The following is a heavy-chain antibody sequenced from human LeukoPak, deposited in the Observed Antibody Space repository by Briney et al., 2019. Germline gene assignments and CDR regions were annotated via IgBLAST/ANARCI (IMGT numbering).Heavy chain of an antibody. J-gene: IGHJ4*02. Sequence: PGGSLRLSCAASGFTFSSYTMNWVRQAPGKGLEWVSFISTSSSYIYYADSVKGRFTISRDNAKNSLYLQMSSLRAEDTAVYYRARQQWLDGAYYFDYWGQGTLVTVSS. D-gene: IGHD6-19*01. CDR1: GFTFSSYT. CDR2: ISTSSSYI. V-gene: IGHV3-21*01. CDR3: ARQQWLDGAYYFDY.